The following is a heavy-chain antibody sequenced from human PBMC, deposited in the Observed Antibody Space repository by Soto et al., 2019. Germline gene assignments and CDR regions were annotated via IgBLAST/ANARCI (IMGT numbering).Heavy chain of an antibody. Sequence: ASVKVSCKASGYTFTNYVIQWVRQAPGQSLEWMGWIITGNGDTKYSQKFQDRITITSDTSASTAYMELSSLRPEDTALYFCAKGSSDSRPYFFDRWGQGTLVTAPQ. D-gene: IGHD3-22*01. CDR1: GYTFTNYV. V-gene: IGHV1-3*04. CDR3: AKGSSDSRPYFFDR. CDR2: IITGNGDT. J-gene: IGHJ4*02.